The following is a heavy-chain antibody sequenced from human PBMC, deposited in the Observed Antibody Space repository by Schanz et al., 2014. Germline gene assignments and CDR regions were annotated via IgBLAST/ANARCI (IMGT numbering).Heavy chain of an antibody. CDR1: GYTLKDHV. V-gene: IGHV1-3*01. CDR2: INPANGNT. J-gene: IGHJ5*02. CDR3: ARDLIAAAESWFDP. Sequence: QVQLVQFGPEVKKPGASVKVSCQASGYTLKDHVMHWVRQSPGQSLEWLCWINPANGNTHYSPRLNGRVSISSDTAASTVYLHFSSLKSDDTAVYYCARDLIAAAESWFDPWGQGTPITVSS. D-gene: IGHD6-13*01.